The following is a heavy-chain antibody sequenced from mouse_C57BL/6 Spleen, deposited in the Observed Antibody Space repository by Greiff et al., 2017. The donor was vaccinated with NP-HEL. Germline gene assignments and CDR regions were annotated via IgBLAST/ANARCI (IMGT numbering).Heavy chain of an antibody. V-gene: IGHV1-82*01. D-gene: IGHD3-2*02. CDR1: GYAFSSSW. Sequence: QVQLQQSGPELVKPGASVKISCKASGYAFSSSWMNWVKQRPGKGLEWIGRIYPGDGDTNYNGKFKGKATLTADKSSSTAYMQLSSLTSEDSAVYFCAREDSSGLYYFDYWGQGTTLTVSS. J-gene: IGHJ2*01. CDR2: IYPGDGDT. CDR3: AREDSSGLYYFDY.